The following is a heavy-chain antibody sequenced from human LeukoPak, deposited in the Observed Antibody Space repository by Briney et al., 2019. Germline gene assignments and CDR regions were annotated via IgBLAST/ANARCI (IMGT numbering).Heavy chain of an antibody. V-gene: IGHV3-33*01. Sequence: PGRSLRLSCAASGFTFSNYGMHWVRQAPGKGLEWVTVIWYDGSNKYYADSVKGRFTISRDNSKNTVYLQMNSLRAEDTAVYYCARVRLRAFDIWGQGTMVTVSS. CDR3: ARVRLRAFDI. J-gene: IGHJ3*02. CDR2: IWYDGSNK. CDR1: GFTFSNYG.